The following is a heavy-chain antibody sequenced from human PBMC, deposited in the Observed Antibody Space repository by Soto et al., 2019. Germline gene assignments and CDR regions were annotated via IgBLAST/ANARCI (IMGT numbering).Heavy chain of an antibody. D-gene: IGHD2-21*02. J-gene: IGHJ4*02. CDR3: AGGNCAGDCYFDY. CDR2: INSGGGNT. V-gene: IGHV1-46*01. CDR1: GYTFTGYY. Sequence: QVQLVQSGTEVKKPGASVKISCKASGYTFTGYYIYWVRQAPGQGLEFMGAINSGGGNTDYAQKVQGRVTVTRDTSTSTVYMELTSLRFDDTAVYYCAGGNCAGDCYFDYWGQGTLVTVSS.